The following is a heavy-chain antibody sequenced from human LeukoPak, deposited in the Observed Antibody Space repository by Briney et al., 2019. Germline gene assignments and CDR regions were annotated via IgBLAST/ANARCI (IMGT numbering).Heavy chain of an antibody. V-gene: IGHV1-2*02. J-gene: IGHJ4*02. Sequence: ASVKVSCKTSGYTFTDYYVHWMRQAPGHGLEWMGWVNPTSGVPNYGQKFLGRVSMTRDTSISTAYMEVTSLRSDDTAVYYSARAYYYDGSGFYYHWGQGTLVTVSS. CDR1: GYTFTDYY. CDR2: VNPTSGVP. D-gene: IGHD3-22*01. CDR3: ARAYYYDGSGFYYH.